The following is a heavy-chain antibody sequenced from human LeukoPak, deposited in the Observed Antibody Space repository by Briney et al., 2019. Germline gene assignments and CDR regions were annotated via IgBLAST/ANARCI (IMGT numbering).Heavy chain of an antibody. J-gene: IGHJ4*02. CDR3: TRTYNIRYFDT. CDR1: GFSFSSYW. CDR2: IWPDASNT. Sequence: PGGSLRLSCAASGFSFSSYWMHRVRQAPGKGLEWVAVIWPDASNTYYVDSVKGRFTISRDNSKNTLYLQMNSLRAEDTAVYYCTRTYNIRYFDTWGQGTLVTVSS. V-gene: IGHV3-33*08. D-gene: IGHD3-9*01.